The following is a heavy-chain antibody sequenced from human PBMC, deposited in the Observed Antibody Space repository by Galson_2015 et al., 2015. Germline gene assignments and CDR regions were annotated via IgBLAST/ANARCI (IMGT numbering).Heavy chain of an antibody. CDR1: GFTFSSYA. CDR2: ISGSDGST. Sequence: SLRLSCAASGFTFSSYAMSWVRQAPGKGLEWVSTISGSDGSTYYADSVKGRFTISRDNSKSTLYMQMNSLRAADTALYYCAKDLASSSSWYRGDYWGQGTLVSVSS. CDR3: AKDLASSSSWYRGDY. V-gene: IGHV3-23*01. J-gene: IGHJ4*02. D-gene: IGHD6-13*01.